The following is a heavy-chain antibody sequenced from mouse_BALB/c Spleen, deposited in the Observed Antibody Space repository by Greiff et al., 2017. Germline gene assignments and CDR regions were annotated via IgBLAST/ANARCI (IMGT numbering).Heavy chain of an antibody. V-gene: IGHV5-9-4*01. D-gene: IGHD2-1*01. Sequence: EVKVVESGGGLVKPGGSLKLSCAASGFTFSSYAMSWVRQAPEKRLEWVAEISSGGSYTYYPDTVTGRFTISRDNAKNTLYLEMSSLRSEDTAMYYCARVVTRFYAMDYWGQGTSVTVSS. J-gene: IGHJ4*01. CDR1: GFTFSSYA. CDR2: ISSGGSYT. CDR3: ARVVTRFYAMDY.